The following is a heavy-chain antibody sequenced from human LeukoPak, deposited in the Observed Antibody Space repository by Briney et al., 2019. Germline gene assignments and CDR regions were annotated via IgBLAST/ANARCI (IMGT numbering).Heavy chain of an antibody. CDR2: INPNSGGT. D-gene: IGHD3-22*01. V-gene: IGHV1-2*06. Sequence: PSVKVSCKASGYTFTGYYMHWVRQAPGQGLEWMGRINPNSGGTNYAQKFQGRVTMTRDTSISTAYMELSRLRSDDTAVYYCARDNDSSGYYNPIDYWGQGTLVTVSS. CDR3: ARDNDSSGYYNPIDY. CDR1: GYTFTGYY. J-gene: IGHJ4*02.